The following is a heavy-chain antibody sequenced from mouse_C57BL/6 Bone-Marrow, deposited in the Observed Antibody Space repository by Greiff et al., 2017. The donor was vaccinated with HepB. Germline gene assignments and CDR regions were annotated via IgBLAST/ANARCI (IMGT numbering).Heavy chain of an antibody. CDR1: GFTFSSYG. Sequence: EVQLVESGGDLVKPGGSLKLSCAASGFTFSSYGMSWVRQTPDKRLEWVATISSGGSYTYYPDSVKGRFTISRDNAKNTLYLQMSSLKSEDTAMYYCARQTMIKAWFAYWGQGTLVTVSA. D-gene: IGHD2-4*01. CDR3: ARQTMIKAWFAY. J-gene: IGHJ3*01. CDR2: ISSGGSYT. V-gene: IGHV5-6*01.